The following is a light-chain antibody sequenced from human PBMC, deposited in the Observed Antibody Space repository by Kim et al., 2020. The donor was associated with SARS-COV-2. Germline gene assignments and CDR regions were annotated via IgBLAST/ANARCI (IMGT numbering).Light chain of an antibody. CDR3: QQAKAFPIT. CDR1: QGLGSW. V-gene: IGKV1-12*01. Sequence: ASVGDRVTITCRASQGLGSWLAWYQQKPGKPPNLLIYAASRLQDGVPSRFSASESGTDFTLTITSVQPEDFATYFYQQAKAFPITFGQGTRLEIK. CDR2: AAS. J-gene: IGKJ5*01.